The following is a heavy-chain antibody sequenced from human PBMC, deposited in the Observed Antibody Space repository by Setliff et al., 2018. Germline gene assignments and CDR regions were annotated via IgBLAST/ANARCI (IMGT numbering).Heavy chain of an antibody. D-gene: IGHD5-12*01. CDR1: GVSITSHY. CDR3: AREGRWDYNYPIY. V-gene: IGHV4-4*08. J-gene: IGHJ4*02. Sequence: PSETLSLTCTVSGVSITSHYWSWIRQPPGRALEWIGYIHHSGSTNYNPSLKSRVTLSRDVAKRQFALNLRSVTAVDTAVYYCAREGRWDYNYPIYWGQGILVTVSS. CDR2: IHHSGST.